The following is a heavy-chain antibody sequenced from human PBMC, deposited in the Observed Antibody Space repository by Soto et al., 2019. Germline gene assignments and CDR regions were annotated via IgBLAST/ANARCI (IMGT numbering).Heavy chain of an antibody. CDR1: GGSISSGDYY. D-gene: IGHD3-10*01. V-gene: IGHV4-31*03. Sequence: SETLSLTCTVSGGSISSGDYYWSWIRQHPGKGLEWIGYMYYSGSTYYNPSLKSRVTISEDTSKNQFSLKLSSVTAADTAVYYCARGEASMVRGVSNWFDPWGQGTLVTVSS. CDR3: ARGEASMVRGVSNWFDP. J-gene: IGHJ5*02. CDR2: MYYSGST.